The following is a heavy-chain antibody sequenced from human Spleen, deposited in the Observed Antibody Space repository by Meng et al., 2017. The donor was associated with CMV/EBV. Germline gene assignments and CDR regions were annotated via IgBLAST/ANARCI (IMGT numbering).Heavy chain of an antibody. Sequence: SETLSLTCTVSGGSISNYYWSWIRQPPGKGLEWIGYIHYSGSTNYNPSLKSRVTISVDTSKNQFSLKLSSVTAADTAVYYCARDLIYCSSTSCYYDGMDVWGQGTTVTVSS. CDR1: GGSISNYY. CDR3: ARDLIYCSSTSCYYDGMDV. D-gene: IGHD2-2*01. V-gene: IGHV4-59*01. J-gene: IGHJ6*02. CDR2: IHYSGST.